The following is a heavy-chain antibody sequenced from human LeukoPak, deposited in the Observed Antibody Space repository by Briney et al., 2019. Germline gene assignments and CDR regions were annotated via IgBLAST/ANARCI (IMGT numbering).Heavy chain of an antibody. J-gene: IGHJ4*02. Sequence: GGSLRLSCAASGFTFSNYGMHWVRQAPGKGLEWVAFIRYDGDAKFYADSVKGRFTVSRDNSKNTLYLQMNSLRAEDTAVYYCAKPPGYFDWFDYWGQGTLVTVSS. D-gene: IGHD3-9*01. CDR3: AKPPGYFDWFDY. CDR1: GFTFSNYG. CDR2: IRYDGDAK. V-gene: IGHV3-30*02.